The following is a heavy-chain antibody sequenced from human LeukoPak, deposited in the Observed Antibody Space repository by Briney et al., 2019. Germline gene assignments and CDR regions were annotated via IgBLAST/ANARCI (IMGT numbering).Heavy chain of an antibody. V-gene: IGHV4-59*12. Sequence: PSETLSLTCTVSGGSIASYYWSWIRQPPGKGLEWIGSIYYSGSTYYNPSLKSRVTISVDTSKNQFSLKLSSVTAADTAVYYCARGHIVVVTAQFDYWGQGTLVTVSS. J-gene: IGHJ4*02. CDR3: ARGHIVVVTAQFDY. CDR2: IYYSGST. CDR1: GGSIASYY. D-gene: IGHD2-21*02.